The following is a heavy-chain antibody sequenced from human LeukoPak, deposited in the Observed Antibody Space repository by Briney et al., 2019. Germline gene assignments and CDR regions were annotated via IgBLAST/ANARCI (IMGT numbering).Heavy chain of an antibody. CDR3: ARDRDYYDSRARAIDY. Sequence: GGSLRLSCAASGFTFSIYDMHWVRQVTGKGLEWVSGIDTAGGTYYPDSVKGRFTISRDNSKNTLYLQMNSLRAEDTAVYYCARDRDYYDSRARAIDYWGQGTLVTVSS. CDR2: IDTAGGT. V-gene: IGHV3-13*01. D-gene: IGHD3-22*01. J-gene: IGHJ4*02. CDR1: GFTFSIYD.